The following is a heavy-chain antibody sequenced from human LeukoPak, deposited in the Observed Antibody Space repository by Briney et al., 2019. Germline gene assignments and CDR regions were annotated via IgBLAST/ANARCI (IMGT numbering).Heavy chain of an antibody. CDR2: ISWNSGSI. Sequence: SGGSLRLSCAASGFTFDDYAMHWVRQAPGKGLEWVSGISWNSGSIGYADSVKGRFTISRDNAKNSLYVQMNSLRAEDTAVYYCARGVGYCSSTSCHNWFDPWGQGTLVTVSS. CDR1: GFTFDDYA. J-gene: IGHJ5*02. D-gene: IGHD2-2*01. CDR3: ARGVGYCSSTSCHNWFDP. V-gene: IGHV3-9*01.